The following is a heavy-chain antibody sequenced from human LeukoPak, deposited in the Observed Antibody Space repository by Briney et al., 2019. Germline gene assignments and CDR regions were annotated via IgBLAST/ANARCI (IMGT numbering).Heavy chain of an antibody. D-gene: IGHD2-15*01. CDR1: GFTFSSSA. V-gene: IGHV3-23*01. CDR2: ISNNGGYT. J-gene: IGHJ4*02. CDR3: AKQLGYCSDGSCYFPY. Sequence: GGSLRLSCAASGFTFSSSAMSWVRQAPGKGLEWVSAISNNGGYTYYADSVQRRFTISRDNSKSTLCLQMNSLRAEDMAVYYCAKQLGYCSDGSCYFPYWGQGTLVTVSS.